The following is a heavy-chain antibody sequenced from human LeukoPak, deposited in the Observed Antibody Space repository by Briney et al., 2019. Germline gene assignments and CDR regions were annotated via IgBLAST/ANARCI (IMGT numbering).Heavy chain of an antibody. CDR3: AKIVVAGTHHFTS. CDR2: ISTDGSQK. J-gene: IGHJ5*02. Sequence: GGSLRLSCTASGFTFSNYGMHWVRQAPGKGLEWVAVISTDGSQKFYADSVKGRFTVSRDNSKNTLYLQMSSLRPEDTAVYYCAKIVVAGTHHFTSWGQGTLVTVSP. D-gene: IGHD6-19*01. V-gene: IGHV3-30*18. CDR1: GFTFSNYG.